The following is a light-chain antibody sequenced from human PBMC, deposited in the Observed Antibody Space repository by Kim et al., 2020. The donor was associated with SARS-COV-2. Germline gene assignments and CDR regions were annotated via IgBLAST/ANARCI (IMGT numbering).Light chain of an antibody. Sequence: LSPGESATLSCRASQTISSDYLAWYQQKPGQAPRLLIYGASTRATGTPDRFSGSGSGTDFSLTISRLEPEDFAVYYCHQYDRSRTFGQGTKVDIK. CDR3: HQYDRSRT. V-gene: IGKV3-20*01. CDR1: QTISSDY. J-gene: IGKJ1*01. CDR2: GAS.